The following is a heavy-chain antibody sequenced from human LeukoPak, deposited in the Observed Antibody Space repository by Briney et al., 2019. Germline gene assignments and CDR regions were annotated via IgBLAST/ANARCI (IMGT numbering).Heavy chain of an antibody. CDR1: GINFINSA. Sequence: ASVKVSCKASGINFINSAVQWVRQARGQRLEWIGWIVGGTGNTKCAQKFQERVTITRDMSTNTVYMELSSLSSEDTAVYYCAADGYYYGSGSPQLQYYYYGVDVWGQGTTVTVSS. D-gene: IGHD3-10*01. V-gene: IGHV1-58*01. J-gene: IGHJ6*02. CDR2: IVGGTGNT. CDR3: AADGYYYGSGSPQLQYYYYGVDV.